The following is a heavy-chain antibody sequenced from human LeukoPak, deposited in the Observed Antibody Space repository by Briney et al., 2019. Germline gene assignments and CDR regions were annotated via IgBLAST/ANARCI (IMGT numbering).Heavy chain of an antibody. CDR3: ARSVGDIDI. CDR1: GDSVSSNSAA. Sequence: TSQTLSLTCAIPGDSVSSNSAAWNWIRQSPSRGLEWLGRTYYRSKWYNDYARSLKGRIIINPDTSKNQFSLQLNSVTPEDTAVYYCARSVGDIDIWGQGTMVTVSS. CDR2: TYYRSKWYN. J-gene: IGHJ3*02. D-gene: IGHD1-26*01. V-gene: IGHV6-1*01.